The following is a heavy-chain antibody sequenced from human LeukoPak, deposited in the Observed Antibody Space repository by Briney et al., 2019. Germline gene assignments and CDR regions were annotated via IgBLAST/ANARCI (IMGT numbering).Heavy chain of an antibody. D-gene: IGHD2-21*01. CDR2: IRYDGSNQ. J-gene: IGHJ4*02. CDR1: GFTFSSYG. CDR3: AKDRVSGYCGGDCFYFDY. Sequence: GGSLRLSCAASGFTFSSYGMHWVRQAPGKGLQWVAFIRYDGSNQYYADSLKGRFTISRDNSKNTLYLQMNSLRAEDTAVYYCAKDRVSGYCGGDCFYFDYWGQGTLVTASS. V-gene: IGHV3-30*02.